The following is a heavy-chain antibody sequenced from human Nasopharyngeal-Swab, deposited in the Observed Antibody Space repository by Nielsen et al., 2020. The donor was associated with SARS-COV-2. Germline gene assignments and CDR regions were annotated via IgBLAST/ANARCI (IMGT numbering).Heavy chain of an antibody. Sequence: GESLKISCATSGFTFNNHDMNWVRQAPGKGLEWVSSISGNSGYISYADSVKGRFTISRDNAKNSLYLQMNSLRAEDTGVYYCARLVGAYSDYFDYWGQGTLVTVSS. CDR3: ARLVGAYSDYFDY. V-gene: IGHV3-21*01. CDR1: GFTFNNHD. CDR2: ISGNSGYI. J-gene: IGHJ4*02. D-gene: IGHD3-10*01.